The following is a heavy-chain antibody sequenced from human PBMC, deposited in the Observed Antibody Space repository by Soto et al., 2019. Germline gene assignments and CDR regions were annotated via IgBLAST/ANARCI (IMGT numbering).Heavy chain of an antibody. V-gene: IGHV3-23*01. Sequence: GGSLRLSCAASGFTFSSYAMSWVRQAPGKGLEWVSSISGSGISTYYPDSVKGRFTISRDNSKNTLYLQMNSLRAEDTAVYYCARRYCSSTSCSDDYNWFDPGGQGTLVTVSS. J-gene: IGHJ5*02. CDR1: GFTFSSYA. CDR3: ARRYCSSTSCSDDYNWFDP. D-gene: IGHD2-2*01. CDR2: ISGSGIST.